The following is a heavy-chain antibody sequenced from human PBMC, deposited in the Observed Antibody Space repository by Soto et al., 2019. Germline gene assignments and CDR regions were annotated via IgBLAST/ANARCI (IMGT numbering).Heavy chain of an antibody. CDR3: GRGDPIFGVANGVDV. Sequence: ASVKVSCKASGSTFTSYARHLVRKAPGQGLEWMGWISAYNRNTKSAQRLQGRVTFTTDTSTSTAYMELRGLTSDDTGVYYCGRGDPIFGVANGVDVWGQGTTVNVSS. J-gene: IGHJ6*02. CDR2: ISAYNRNT. CDR1: GSTFTSYA. V-gene: IGHV1-18*01. D-gene: IGHD3-3*01.